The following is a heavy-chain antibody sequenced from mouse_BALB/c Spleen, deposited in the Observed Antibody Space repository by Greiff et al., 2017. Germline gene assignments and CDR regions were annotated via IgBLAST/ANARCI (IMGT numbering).Heavy chain of an antibody. Sequence: DVMLVESGGGLVKPGGSLKLSCAASGFTFSSYAMSWVRQTPEKRLEWVATISSGGSYTYYPDSVKGRFTISRDNAKNTLYLQMSSLRSEDTAMYYCARHGSSYAMDYWGQGTSVTVSS. D-gene: IGHD1-1*01. CDR2: ISSGGSYT. CDR1: GFTFSSYA. CDR3: ARHGSSYAMDY. V-gene: IGHV5-9-3*01. J-gene: IGHJ4*01.